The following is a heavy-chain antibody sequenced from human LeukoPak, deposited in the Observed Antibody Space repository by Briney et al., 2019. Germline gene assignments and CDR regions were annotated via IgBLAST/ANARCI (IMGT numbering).Heavy chain of an antibody. CDR1: GFTFISYA. CDR2: IWYDGNNK. J-gene: IGHJ4*02. Sequence: PGGSLRLSCATSGFTFISYAMNWVRQAPGKGLEWVAIIWYDGNNKFYADSVKGRFTISRDNSKNTLYLQMNSLRAEDTAVYYCARDRVGGTNYFDYWGQGTLVTVSS. V-gene: IGHV3-33*08. CDR3: ARDRVGGTNYFDY. D-gene: IGHD1-26*01.